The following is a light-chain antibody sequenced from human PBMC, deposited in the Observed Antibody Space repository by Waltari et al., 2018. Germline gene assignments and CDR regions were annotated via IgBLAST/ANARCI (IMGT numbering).Light chain of an antibody. J-gene: IGLJ2*01. CDR1: NSNIGAGYD. CDR2: GNM. V-gene: IGLV1-40*01. Sequence: QSVLTQPPSVSGAPGQRVTISCTGSNSNIGAGYDVHGYQQLPGTAPKLLISGNMHWPSGAPDRLSGSRSCTSASLAITGLQADDEAIYYCQSYDNTLSVVFGGGTKVTVL. CDR3: QSYDNTLSVV.